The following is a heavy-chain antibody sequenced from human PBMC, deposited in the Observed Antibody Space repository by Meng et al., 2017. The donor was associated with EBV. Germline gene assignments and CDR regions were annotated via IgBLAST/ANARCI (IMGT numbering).Heavy chain of an antibody. D-gene: IGHD4-17*01. V-gene: IGHV1-69*01. CDR1: GGSLRSFA. CDR2: IIPLFPTP. Sequence: QVERLHAVSEVRQPGASVKDSCKTAGGSLRSFAFSWWLQAPGQGLEWMGGIIPLFPTPNYAQKFQGRLHIIADESSATTYMELSSLRSEDTAIYYCASAEHYGDYVFEYWGQGTLVTVSS. J-gene: IGHJ4*02. CDR3: ASAEHYGDYVFEY.